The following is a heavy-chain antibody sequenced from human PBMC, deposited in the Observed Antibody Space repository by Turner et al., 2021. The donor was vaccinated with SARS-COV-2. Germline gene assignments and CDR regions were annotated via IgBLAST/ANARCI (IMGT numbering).Heavy chain of an antibody. J-gene: IGHJ6*02. V-gene: IGHV3-9*01. Sequence: EVQLVESGGGLVQPGRSLRLSCGASGFTFYDYAMHWVRQASGKGLEWVSGIIWNRGTIGYADCVKGRFTISRDNAKNSLYLQMNSLRADDTALYYCAKDIGYYGNYHYYGIDVWVQGTTVTVSS. CDR3: AKDIGYYGNYHYYGIDV. D-gene: IGHD3-3*01. CDR1: GFTFYDYA. CDR2: IIWNRGTI.